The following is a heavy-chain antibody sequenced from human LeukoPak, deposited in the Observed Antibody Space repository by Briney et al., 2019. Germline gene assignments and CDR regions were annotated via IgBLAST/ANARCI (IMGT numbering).Heavy chain of an antibody. Sequence: SVKVSCKASGYTFTSYAISWVRQAPGQGLEWMGGIIPIFGTANYAQKFQGRVTITTDESTSTAYMELSSLRSEDTAVYYCARGLRYYYDSSGYFDYWGQGTLVTVSS. CDR1: GYTFTSYA. CDR2: IIPIFGTA. J-gene: IGHJ4*02. D-gene: IGHD3-22*01. V-gene: IGHV1-69*05. CDR3: ARGLRYYYDSSGYFDY.